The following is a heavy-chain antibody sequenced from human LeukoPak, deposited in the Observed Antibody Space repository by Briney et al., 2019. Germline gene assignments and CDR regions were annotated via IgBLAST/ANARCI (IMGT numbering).Heavy chain of an antibody. V-gene: IGHV4-59*01. CDR1: GGSISAYY. CDR2: IYYTGTT. CDR3: ARADFDWKPKYEY. J-gene: IGHJ4*02. Sequence: SETLSLTCTVSGGSISAYYWNWIRQPPGKGLEWIGYIYYTGTTQYNPSLKTRVTISVDTSKKQLSLQLTSLTAAGTAVYYCARADFDWKPKYEYWGQGTVVAVSS. D-gene: IGHD3-9*01.